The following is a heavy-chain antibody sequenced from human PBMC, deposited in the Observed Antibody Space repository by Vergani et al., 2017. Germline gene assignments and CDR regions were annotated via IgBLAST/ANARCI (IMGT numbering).Heavy chain of an antibody. CDR3: AKANPRNSGYDYLYYYHAMDV. CDR1: GFIFSSYA. J-gene: IGHJ6*02. V-gene: IGHV3-23*01. Sequence: EVQLLESGGGLVQPGGSLRLSCAASGFIFSSYAMSWVRQAPGKGLEWVSAISGSGGSTYYADSVKGRFTISRDNSKNTLYLQMNSLRAEDTAVYYCAKANPRNSGYDYLYYYHAMDVWGQGTTVTVSS. D-gene: IGHD5-12*01. CDR2: ISGSGGST.